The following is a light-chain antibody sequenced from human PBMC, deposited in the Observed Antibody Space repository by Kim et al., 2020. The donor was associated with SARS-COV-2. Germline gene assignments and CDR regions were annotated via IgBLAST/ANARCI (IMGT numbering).Light chain of an antibody. CDR1: RSVTSN. V-gene: IGKV3-15*01. Sequence: SMSRGERATRSCRASRSVTSNLAWYQQKPGQAPRLLVYGASTRATDIPARFSGSGSGTEFTLTISSLQSEDFAVYYCQQYNNWLTVGGGTKVDIK. J-gene: IGKJ4*01. CDR3: QQYNNWLT. CDR2: GAS.